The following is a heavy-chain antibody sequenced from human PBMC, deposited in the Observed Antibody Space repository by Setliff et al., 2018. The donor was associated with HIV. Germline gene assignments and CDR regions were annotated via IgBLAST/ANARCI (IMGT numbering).Heavy chain of an antibody. CDR2: ISWNSGSI. CDR3: AKDMSTDWYTVSGFDL. V-gene: IGHV3-9*01. Sequence: GGSLRLSCAASGFTFDDYAMHWVRQAPGKGLEWVSGISWNSGSIGYADSVKGRFTISRDNAKNSLYLQMNSLRAEDTALYYCAKDMSTDWYTVSGFDLWGQGTLVTVSS. D-gene: IGHD3-9*01. J-gene: IGHJ5*02. CDR1: GFTFDDYA.